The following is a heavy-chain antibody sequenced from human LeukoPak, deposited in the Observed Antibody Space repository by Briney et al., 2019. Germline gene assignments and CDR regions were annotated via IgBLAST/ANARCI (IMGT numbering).Heavy chain of an antibody. Sequence: TSETLSLTCTVSGGSISSYYWSWIRQPPGKGLEWIGYIYYSGSTNYNPSLKSRVTISVDTSKNQFSLKLSSVTAADTAVYYCARNKHGYNYDYWDQGTLVTVSS. J-gene: IGHJ4*02. CDR2: IYYSGST. CDR3: ARNKHGYNYDY. D-gene: IGHD5-24*01. V-gene: IGHV4-59*08. CDR1: GGSISSYY.